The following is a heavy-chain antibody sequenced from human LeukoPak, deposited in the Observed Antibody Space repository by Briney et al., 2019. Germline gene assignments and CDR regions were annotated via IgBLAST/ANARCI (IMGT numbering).Heavy chain of an antibody. CDR1: GYTFTAYY. D-gene: IGHD3-22*01. CDR2: INANSAGT. V-gene: IGHV1-2*02. CDR3: ARDTHDYYDSSGYRD. Sequence: GASVKVSCKASGYTFTAYYIHWVRQAPGQGLEWMGWINANSAGTNYAQKLQGRVTITRDTSASTAYMELSSLRSEDTAVYYCARDTHDYYDSSGYRDWGQRTLVTVSS. J-gene: IGHJ4*02.